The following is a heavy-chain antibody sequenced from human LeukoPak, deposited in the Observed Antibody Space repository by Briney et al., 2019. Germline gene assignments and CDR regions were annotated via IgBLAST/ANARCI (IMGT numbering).Heavy chain of an antibody. V-gene: IGHV4-59*01. Sequence: TSETLSLTCTVSGGSISSYYWSWIRQPPGKGLEWIGYIYYSGSTNYNPSLKSRVTISVDTSKNQFSLKLSSVTAADTAVYYCARGGITMVRGVNAFDIWGQGTMVTVSP. CDR3: ARGGITMVRGVNAFDI. D-gene: IGHD3-10*01. CDR2: IYYSGST. CDR1: GGSISSYY. J-gene: IGHJ3*02.